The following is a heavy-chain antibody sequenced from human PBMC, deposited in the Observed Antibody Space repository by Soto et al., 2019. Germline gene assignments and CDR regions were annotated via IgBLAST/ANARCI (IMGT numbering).Heavy chain of an antibody. CDR2: ISGSGGRT. V-gene: IGHV3-23*01. J-gene: IGHJ4*02. Sequence: EVQLLESGGGLVQPGGSLRLSCAASGFTFSSYAMSWVRQAPGKGLEWVSAISGSGGRTYYEDPVKGRFTISRDNSKNTLYLQMNSLRAEDTAVYYCAKRGYCSSTSCPLSAVRSWGQGTLVTVSS. CDR3: AKRGYCSSTSCPLSAVRS. D-gene: IGHD2-2*01. CDR1: GFTFSSYA.